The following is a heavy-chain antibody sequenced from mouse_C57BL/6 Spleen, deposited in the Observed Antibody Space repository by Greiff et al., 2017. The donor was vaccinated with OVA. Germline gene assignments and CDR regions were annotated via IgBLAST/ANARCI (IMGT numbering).Heavy chain of an antibody. D-gene: IGHD1-1*01. CDR3: ARSYGSTYYFDY. V-gene: IGHV1-55*01. J-gene: IGHJ2*01. Sequence: QVQLQQPGAELVKPGASVKMSCKASGYTFTSYWITWVKQRPEQGLEWIGDIYPGSGSTNYNEKFKSKATLTVDTSSSTAYMQLSSLTSEDSAVYYCARSYGSTYYFDYWGQGTTLTVSS. CDR1: GYTFTSYW. CDR2: IYPGSGST.